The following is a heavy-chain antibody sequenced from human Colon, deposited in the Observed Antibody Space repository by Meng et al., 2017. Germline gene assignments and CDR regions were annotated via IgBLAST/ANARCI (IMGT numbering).Heavy chain of an antibody. CDR1: GGTLRDVA. V-gene: IGHV1-69*13. J-gene: IGHJ6*02. D-gene: IGHD5-12*01. CDR3: AKADPRGYKYYDYNPFFYYGFDV. CDR2: IIPRLGTT. Sequence: SVKVSCKFSGGTLRDVAMSWVRHAPGQGLEYMGGIIPRLGTTSSAQTFQGRVTITVDESASTVYMELSGLRSEDTAVYYCAKADPRGYKYYDYNPFFYYGFDVWGQGTSVTVSS.